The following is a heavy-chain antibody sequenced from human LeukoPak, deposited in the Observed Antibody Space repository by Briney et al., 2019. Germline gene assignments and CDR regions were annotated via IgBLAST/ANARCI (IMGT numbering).Heavy chain of an antibody. CDR3: ARDKIVGATKFDS. J-gene: IGHJ4*02. D-gene: IGHD1-26*01. CDR1: GFTFSSYG. CDR2: ISGSGGST. Sequence: QPGGSLRLSCAASGFTFSSYGMSWVRQAPGKGLEWVSAISGSGGSTYYADSVKGRFTISRDNSKNTLYLQMNSLRAEDTAVYYCARDKIVGATKFDSWGQGTLVTVSS. V-gene: IGHV3-23*01.